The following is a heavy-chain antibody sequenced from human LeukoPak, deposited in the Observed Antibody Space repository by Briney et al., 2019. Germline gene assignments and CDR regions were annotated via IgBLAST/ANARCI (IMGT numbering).Heavy chain of an antibody. CDR3: ARGFTIFGVVSDY. D-gene: IGHD3-3*01. CDR1: GFTFSSYW. CDR2: IYSGGST. Sequence: GGSLRLSCAASGFTFSSYWMSWVRQAPGKGLEWVSVIYSGGSTYYADSVKGRFTISRDNSKNTLYLQMNSLRAEDTAVYYCARGFTIFGVVSDYWGQGTLVTVSS. J-gene: IGHJ4*02. V-gene: IGHV3-66*01.